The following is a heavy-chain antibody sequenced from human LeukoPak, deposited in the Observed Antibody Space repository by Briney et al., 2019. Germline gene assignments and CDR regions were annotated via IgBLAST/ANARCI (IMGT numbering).Heavy chain of an antibody. V-gene: IGHV4-30-4*01. CDR1: GGSISSGDYY. CDR3: ASCYYGSGSYFGEFDY. Sequence: SQTLSLTCTVSGGSISSGDYYWSWIRQPPGKGLEWIGYIYYSGSTYYNPSLKSRVTISVDTSKNQFSLKLSSVTAADTAVYYCASCYYGSGSYFGEFDYWGQGTLVTVSS. CDR2: IYYSGST. J-gene: IGHJ4*02. D-gene: IGHD3-10*01.